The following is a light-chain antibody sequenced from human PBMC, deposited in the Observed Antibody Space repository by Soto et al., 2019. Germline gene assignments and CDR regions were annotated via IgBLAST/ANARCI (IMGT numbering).Light chain of an antibody. Sequence: DIQMTQSPSTLSASVGDRVTITCRASQSISSWLAWYQQKPGKAPKLLIYDASSLGSGVPSRFSGSGSGTEFTLTISSLQPDDFATYYCQQYNSYSQTFGQGTKV. CDR2: DAS. CDR3: QQYNSYSQT. J-gene: IGKJ1*01. V-gene: IGKV1-5*01. CDR1: QSISSW.